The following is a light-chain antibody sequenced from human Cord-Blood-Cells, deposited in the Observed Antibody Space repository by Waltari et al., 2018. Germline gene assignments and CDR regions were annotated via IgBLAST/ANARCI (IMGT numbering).Light chain of an antibody. CDR3: QQYYSTPFT. CDR1: QSVLYSSNNNNY. V-gene: IGKV4-1*01. J-gene: IGKJ3*01. Sequence: DIVITQSPASLAVSLGERATLNCKSSQSVLYSSNNNNYLAWYQQKQGPPPNQLIYWASTRESGVPDRFSGSGSGTDFTLTISSLQAEDVAVYYCQQYYSTPFTFGPGTKVDIK. CDR2: WAS.